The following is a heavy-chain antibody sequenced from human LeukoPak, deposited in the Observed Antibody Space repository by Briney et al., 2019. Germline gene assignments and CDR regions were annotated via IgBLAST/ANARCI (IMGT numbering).Heavy chain of an antibody. CDR1: GGSISSYY. V-gene: IGHV4-59*01. D-gene: IGHD3-22*01. Sequence: KASETLSLTCTVSGGSISSYYWSWIRQPPGKGLEWIGYIYYSGSTNYNPSLKSRVTISVDTSKNQFSLKLSSVTAADTAVYYCARDGGYYDSSGYWGPHDAFDIWGQGTMVTVSS. CDR2: IYYSGST. CDR3: ARDGGYYDSSGYWGPHDAFDI. J-gene: IGHJ3*02.